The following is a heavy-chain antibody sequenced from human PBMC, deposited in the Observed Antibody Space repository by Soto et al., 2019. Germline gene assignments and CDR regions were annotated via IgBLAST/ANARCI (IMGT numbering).Heavy chain of an antibody. J-gene: IGHJ4*02. Sequence: EVQLVESGGSLVQQGGSMRLSCAASGFTVSDYWMSWVRQAPGKGLEWVADINQDGSEKYYVDSVRGRFTISRDNAQNSLYLQMNSLRAEDTAVYHCARGSGSPDYWGQGTLVTVSS. V-gene: IGHV3-7*04. CDR2: INQDGSEK. CDR1: GFTVSDYW. CDR3: ARGSGSPDY. D-gene: IGHD1-26*01.